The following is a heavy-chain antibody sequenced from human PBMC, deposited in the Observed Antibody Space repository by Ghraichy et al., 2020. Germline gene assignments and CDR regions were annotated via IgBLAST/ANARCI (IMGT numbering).Heavy chain of an antibody. D-gene: IGHD2-21*01. CDR1: GFTFSSYW. CDR3: ARDIPGRRDKYYFDY. V-gene: IGHV3-7*03. J-gene: IGHJ4*02. CDR2: IKQDGSEK. Sequence: GALRLSCAASGFTFSSYWMSWVRQAPGKGLEWVANIKQDGSEKYYVDSVKGRFTISRDNAKNSLYLQMNSLRAEDTAVYYCARDIPGRRDKYYFDYWGQGTLVTVSS.